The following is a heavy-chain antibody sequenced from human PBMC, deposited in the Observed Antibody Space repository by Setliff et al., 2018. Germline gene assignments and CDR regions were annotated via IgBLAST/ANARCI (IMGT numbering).Heavy chain of an antibody. D-gene: IGHD6-13*01. CDR3: ARAGSAPARRKGVFEY. CDR2: IYHSGST. CDR1: DYSISSGYY. Sequence: SETLSLTCAVSDYSISSGYYWGWIRQPPGKGLEWIGSIYHSGSTYYNPSLQSRVSISVDTSRNQFSLRMTYVTAADTAVYYCARAGSAPARRKGVFEYWGQGTLVTVSS. J-gene: IGHJ4*02. V-gene: IGHV4-38-2*01.